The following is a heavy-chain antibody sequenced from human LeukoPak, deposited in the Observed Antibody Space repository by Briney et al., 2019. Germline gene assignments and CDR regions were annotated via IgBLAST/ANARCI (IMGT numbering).Heavy chain of an antibody. CDR2: ISAYNGNT. Sequence: GASVKVCFKASGYSFTSYGISWVRQPPGQGLGWMGWISAYNGNTNYAQKLQGRVTMTKDTYTSTAYMELRSLRSDDTAVYYCARVVVAATSIGYWGQGTLVTVSS. D-gene: IGHD2-15*01. J-gene: IGHJ4*02. CDR1: GYSFTSYG. CDR3: ARVVVAATSIGY. V-gene: IGHV1-18*01.